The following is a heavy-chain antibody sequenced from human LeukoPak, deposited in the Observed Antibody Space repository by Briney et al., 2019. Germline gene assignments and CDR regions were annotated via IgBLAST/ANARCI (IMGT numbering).Heavy chain of an antibody. Sequence: TLSLMCCVSGVPLKRGDFFWMGIRAPRGRGRVGFGYIYYSGSTYYDPSLKRRVTISVDTSKNQFSLKLSSVTAADTAVYYCARTTMVRGVIDYWGQGTLVTVSS. CDR3: ARTTMVRGVIDY. D-gene: IGHD3-10*01. J-gene: IGHJ4*02. CDR1: GVPLKRGDFF. V-gene: IGHV4-31*03. CDR2: IYYSGST.